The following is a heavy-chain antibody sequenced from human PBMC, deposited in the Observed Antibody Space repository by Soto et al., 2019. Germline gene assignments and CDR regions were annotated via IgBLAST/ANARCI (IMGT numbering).Heavy chain of an antibody. CDR3: ARVRSNWNRLEYFDY. D-gene: IGHD1-20*01. V-gene: IGHV4-34*01. J-gene: IGHJ4*02. Sequence: SETLSLTCAVYGGSFSGYYWSWIRQPPGKGLEWIGEINHSGSTNYNPSLKSRVTISVDTSKNQFSLKLSSVTAADTAVYYCARVRSNWNRLEYFDYWGQGTLVTVSS. CDR2: INHSGST. CDR1: GGSFSGYY.